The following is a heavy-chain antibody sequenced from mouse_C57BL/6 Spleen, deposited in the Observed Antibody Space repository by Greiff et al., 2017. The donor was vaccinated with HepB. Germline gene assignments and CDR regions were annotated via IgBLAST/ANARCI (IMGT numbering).Heavy chain of an antibody. Sequence: QVQLQQPGAELVKPGASVKLSCKASGYTFTSYWMQWVKQRPGQGLEWIGEIDPSDSYTNYNQKFKGKATLTVDTSSSTAYMQLSSLTSEDSAVYYCAELGRLDYWGQGTTLTVSS. CDR3: AELGRLDY. V-gene: IGHV1-50*01. CDR1: GYTFTSYW. D-gene: IGHD4-1*01. CDR2: IDPSDSYT. J-gene: IGHJ2*01.